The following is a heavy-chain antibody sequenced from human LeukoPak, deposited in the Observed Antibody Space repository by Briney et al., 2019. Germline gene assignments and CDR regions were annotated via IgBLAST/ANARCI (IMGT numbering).Heavy chain of an antibody. CDR1: GFTFSSYS. J-gene: IGHJ5*02. V-gene: IGHV3-48*01. D-gene: IGHD3-3*01. CDR3: ARDNIPDFWSGSFDP. Sequence: PGGSLRLSCAASGFTFSSYSLNWVRQAPGKGLEWVSYISSSRCTILYADSVKSRFTRSRNNSKNSLYLEMNRLRAEDTAVYYCARDNIPDFWSGSFDPWGQGTLVTVSS. CDR2: ISSSRCTI.